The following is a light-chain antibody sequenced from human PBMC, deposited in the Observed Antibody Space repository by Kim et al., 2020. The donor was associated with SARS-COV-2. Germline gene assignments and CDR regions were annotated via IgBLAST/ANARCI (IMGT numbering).Light chain of an antibody. V-gene: IGLV1-44*01. J-gene: IGLJ3*02. CDR2: TND. CDR1: SSNVGSNT. Sequence: GQRVAISCSGSSSNVGSNTVNWYQHLPGTAPKLLIYTNDQRPSGVPDRFSGSKSGTSASLAISELQSEDEADYYCAAWDDSLNGWVFGGGTQLTVL. CDR3: AAWDDSLNGWV.